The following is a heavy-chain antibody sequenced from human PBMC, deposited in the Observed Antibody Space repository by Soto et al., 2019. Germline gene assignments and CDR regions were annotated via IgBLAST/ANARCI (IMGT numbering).Heavy chain of an antibody. D-gene: IGHD5-18*01. CDR2: ISGSGGST. Sequence: PGGALRLSCEASGFTFSSYAMSWVRQAPGKGLEWVSAISGSGGSTYYADSVKGRFTISRDNSKNTLYLQMNSLRAEDTAVYYCAKDGRYSYGYGYYYGMAVWGQVTTVTV. CDR1: GFTFSSYA. CDR3: AKDGRYSYGYGYYYGMAV. V-gene: IGHV3-23*01. J-gene: IGHJ6*02.